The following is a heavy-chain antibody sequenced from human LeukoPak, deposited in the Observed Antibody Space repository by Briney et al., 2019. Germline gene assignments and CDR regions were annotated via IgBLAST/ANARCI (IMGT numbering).Heavy chain of an antibody. V-gene: IGHV4-59*08. J-gene: IGHJ3*02. Sequence: SETLSLTCTVSGGSMGIYYWNWIRQPPGKGLEWIGYIYYNGDTNYNPSLKSRVNISIDTSKNQFSLMLSSVTAADTAVYYCASYPPRTTPRIYYGSAFDIWGQGTMVTVSS. CDR3: ASYPPRTTPRIYYGSAFDI. D-gene: IGHD3-10*01. CDR2: IYYNGDT. CDR1: GGSMGIYY.